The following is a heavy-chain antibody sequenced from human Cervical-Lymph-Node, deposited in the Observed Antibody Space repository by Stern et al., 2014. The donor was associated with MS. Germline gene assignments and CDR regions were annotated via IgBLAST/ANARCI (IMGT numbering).Heavy chain of an antibody. CDR1: GFTFTAYF. V-gene: IGHV1-2*02. Sequence: DQLVESGAAVERPGASVKVSCKASGFTFTAYFLHWVRQAPGQGLEWMGGISPKTGSATYAQKFQDRVTMTRDTSINTGYMEVSSLRSDDTAVYYCARDRGSYSDYWGQGTLVAVSS. CDR3: ARDRGSYSDY. D-gene: IGHD1-26*01. CDR2: ISPKTGSA. J-gene: IGHJ4*02.